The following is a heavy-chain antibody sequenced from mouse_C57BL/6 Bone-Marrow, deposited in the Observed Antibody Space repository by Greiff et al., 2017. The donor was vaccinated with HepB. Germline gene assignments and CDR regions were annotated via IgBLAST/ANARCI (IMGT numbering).Heavy chain of an antibody. Sequence: QVQLQQPGAELVMPGASVKLSCKASGYNFTSYWMHWVKQRPGQGLEWIGEIDPSDSYTNYNQKFKGKSTLTVDKSSSTAYMQLSRLTSEDSAVYCCVKLSATGAMDYWGQGTSVTVSS. V-gene: IGHV1-69*01. D-gene: IGHD1-1*01. J-gene: IGHJ4*01. CDR3: VKLSATGAMDY. CDR1: GYNFTSYW. CDR2: IDPSDSYT.